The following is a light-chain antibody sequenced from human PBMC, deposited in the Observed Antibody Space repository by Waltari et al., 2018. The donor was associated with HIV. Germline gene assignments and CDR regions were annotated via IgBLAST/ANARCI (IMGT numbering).Light chain of an antibody. CDR1: QSLLHSDGNTY. J-gene: IGKJ5*01. Sequence: DIVMTQTPLSMSVPPGRPDSISCMSTQSLLHSDGNTYLYWYLQKAGQPPQLLIYEVSNRFSGVPDRFSGSGSGTYFTLKISRVEAEDVGVYYCMQSTQLPITFGQGTRLEIK. V-gene: IGKV2D-29*01. CDR3: MQSTQLPIT. CDR2: EVS.